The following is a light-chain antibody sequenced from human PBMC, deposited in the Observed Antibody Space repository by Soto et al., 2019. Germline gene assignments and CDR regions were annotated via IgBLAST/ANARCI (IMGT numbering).Light chain of an antibody. CDR1: QNIRSN. Sequence: AIRMTQSPASLSASTGDRVTITCRASQNIRSNLAWYQQKPGKAPKLLIYAASTLESGVPSRFSGSGSRTDFALTISWLQSEDFATYYCQHYYSYPPTFGQGTKVEFK. J-gene: IGKJ1*01. CDR2: AAS. CDR3: QHYYSYPPT. V-gene: IGKV1-8*01.